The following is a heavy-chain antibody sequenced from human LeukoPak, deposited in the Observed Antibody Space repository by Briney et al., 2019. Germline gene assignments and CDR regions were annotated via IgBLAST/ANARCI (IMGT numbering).Heavy chain of an antibody. J-gene: IGHJ4*02. V-gene: IGHV3-11*01. Sequence: GGSLRLSCAASGFTFSDYYMSWIRQAPGKGLEWVSYISSSGSTIYYADSVRGRFTISRDNAKNSLYLQMNSLRAEDTAVYYCARASMEYSSCDYWGQGTLVTVSS. CDR1: GFTFSDYY. D-gene: IGHD6-6*01. CDR3: ARASMEYSSCDY. CDR2: ISSSGSTI.